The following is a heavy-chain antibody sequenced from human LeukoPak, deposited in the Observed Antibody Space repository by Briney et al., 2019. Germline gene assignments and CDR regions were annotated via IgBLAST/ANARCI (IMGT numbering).Heavy chain of an antibody. D-gene: IGHD3-22*01. J-gene: IGHJ1*01. CDR2: INTGNGNT. CDR3: ARVPLHDASGRYYPH. CDR1: GYTFTNYG. V-gene: IGHV1-3*04. Sequence: EASVTVSCTTSGYTFTNYGMHWVRQAPRQSLEWMGWINTGNGNTKSSQKFQDRVTLTRDTSASTAYMELNSLSSEDTAVYYCARVPLHDASGRYYPHWGQGTLVTVSS.